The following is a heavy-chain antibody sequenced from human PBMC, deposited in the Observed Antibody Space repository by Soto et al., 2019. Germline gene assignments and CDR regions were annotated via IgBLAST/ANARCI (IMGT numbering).Heavy chain of an antibody. V-gene: IGHV4-31*03. J-gene: IGHJ4*02. CDR1: GGSISSGGYY. CDR3: AVTGVEYYFDY. D-gene: IGHD2-21*02. CDR2: IYYRGST. Sequence: QVQLQESGPGLVKPSQTLSLTCTVSGGSISSGGYYWSWIRQHPGKGLEWIGYIYYRGSTYYNPSLRRRVTISVDTSKNQFSLKLSSVTAADTAVYYCAVTGVEYYFDYWGQGTLVTVSS.